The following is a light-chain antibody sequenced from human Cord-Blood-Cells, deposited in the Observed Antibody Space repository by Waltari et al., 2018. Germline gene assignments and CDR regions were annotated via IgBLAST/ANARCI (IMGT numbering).Light chain of an antibody. V-gene: IGLV2-8*01. CDR3: SSYAGSNNV. Sequence: QSALPQPPSASGPPGPQVTIPCTGTTSDVGGSNYVSWYQQHPGKAPKLIIYEVSKRPSGVPVRFSGSKSGNTASLTVSGLQAEDEADYYCSSYAGSNNVFGTGTKVTVL. CDR2: EVS. J-gene: IGLJ1*01. CDR1: TSDVGGSNY.